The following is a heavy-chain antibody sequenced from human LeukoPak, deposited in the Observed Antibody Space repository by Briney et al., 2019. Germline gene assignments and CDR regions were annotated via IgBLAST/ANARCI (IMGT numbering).Heavy chain of an antibody. CDR3: ARQVGATGVDY. CDR2: IYYSGST. CDR1: GGSISSYY. J-gene: IGHJ4*02. D-gene: IGHD1-26*01. Sequence: SETLSLTCTVSGGSISSYYWSWIRQPPGKGLEWIGYIYYSGSTNYNPSLKSRVTISVDTSRNQFSLKLSSVTAADTAVYYCARQVGATGVDYWGQGTLVTVSS. V-gene: IGHV4-59*08.